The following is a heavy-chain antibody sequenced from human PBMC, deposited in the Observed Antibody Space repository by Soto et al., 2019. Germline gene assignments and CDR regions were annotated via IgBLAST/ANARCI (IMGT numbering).Heavy chain of an antibody. CDR1: GFTVSSNY. V-gene: IGHV3-53*01. CDR3: ARGTPLRFLEWLPLDY. D-gene: IGHD3-3*01. Sequence: GGSLRLSCAASGFTVSSNYMSWVRQAPGKGLEWVSVIYSGGSTYYADSVKGRFTISRDNSKNTLYLQMNSLRAEDTAVYYCARGTPLRFLEWLPLDYWGQGTLVTVSS. J-gene: IGHJ4*02. CDR2: IYSGGST.